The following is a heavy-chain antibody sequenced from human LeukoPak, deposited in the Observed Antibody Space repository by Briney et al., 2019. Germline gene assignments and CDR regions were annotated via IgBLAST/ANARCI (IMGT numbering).Heavy chain of an antibody. CDR3: ARAAPSGFWSGSDTSPFDY. Sequence: SETLSLTCTVSGGSISSHYWSWIRQPAGKGLEWIGRIYTSGRTNYNPSLKSRVTMSVDTSKNQFSLKLSSVTAADTAVYYCARAAPSGFWSGSDTSPFDYWGQGTLVTVSS. D-gene: IGHD3-3*01. J-gene: IGHJ4*02. V-gene: IGHV4-4*07. CDR2: IYTSGRT. CDR1: GGSISSHY.